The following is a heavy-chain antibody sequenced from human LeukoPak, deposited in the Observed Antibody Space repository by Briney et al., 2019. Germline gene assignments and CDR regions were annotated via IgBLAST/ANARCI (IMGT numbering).Heavy chain of an antibody. V-gene: IGHV4-59*01. CDR1: GGSISSYY. D-gene: IGHD3-9*01. Sequence: SETLSLTCTVSGGSISSYYWSWIRQPPGKGLEWIGYIYYSGSTNYNPSLKSRVTISVDTSKNQFSLKLSSVTAADTAVYYCARGRYDILTGYHSGAFDIWGQGTMVTVS. J-gene: IGHJ3*02. CDR3: ARGRYDILTGYHSGAFDI. CDR2: IYYSGST.